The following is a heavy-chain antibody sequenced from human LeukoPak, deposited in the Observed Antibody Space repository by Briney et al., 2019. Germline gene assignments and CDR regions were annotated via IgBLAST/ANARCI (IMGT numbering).Heavy chain of an antibody. CDR3: AGRYSSLFDY. J-gene: IGHJ4*02. CDR2: IYTSGST. V-gene: IGHV4-61*02. D-gene: IGHD6-6*01. CDR1: GGSISSGSYY. Sequence: SETLSLTCTVSGGSISSGSYYWSWIRQPAGKGLEWIGRIYTSGSTNYNPSLKSRVTISVDTSKNQFSLKLSSVTAADTAVYYCAGRYSSLFDYWGQGTLVTVSS.